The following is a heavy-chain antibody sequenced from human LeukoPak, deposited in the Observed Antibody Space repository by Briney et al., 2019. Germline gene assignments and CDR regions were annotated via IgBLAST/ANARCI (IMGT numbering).Heavy chain of an antibody. CDR3: AKWGCSGSDCYPFAY. CDR2: ISGSGDST. CDR1: GFTFSNYA. J-gene: IGHJ4*02. Sequence: GGSLRLSCAASGFTFSNYAMRWVRQAPGKGLEWVSGISGSGDSTYYADSVKGRFTISRDNSKNTLYLQMNSLRAEDTAVYYCAKWGCSGSDCYPFAYWGQGTLVTVSS. V-gene: IGHV3-23*01. D-gene: IGHD2-15*01.